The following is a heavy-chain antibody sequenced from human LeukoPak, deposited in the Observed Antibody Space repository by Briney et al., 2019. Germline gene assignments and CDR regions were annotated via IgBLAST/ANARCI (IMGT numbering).Heavy chain of an antibody. Sequence: GGSLRLSCAASGFTFSSYGMHWVRQAPGKGLEWVAFIRYDGSNKYYADSVKGRFTISRDNSKNTLYLQMNSLRAEDTAVYYCAKAPVTTCRGAYCYPFDYWGQGTLVTVSS. V-gene: IGHV3-30*02. CDR1: GFTFSSYG. CDR2: IRYDGSNK. J-gene: IGHJ4*02. D-gene: IGHD2-21*01. CDR3: AKAPVTTCRGAYCYPFDY.